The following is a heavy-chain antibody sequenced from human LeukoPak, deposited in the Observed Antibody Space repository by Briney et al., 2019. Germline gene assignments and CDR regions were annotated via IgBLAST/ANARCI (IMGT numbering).Heavy chain of an antibody. CDR2: IYYSGST. V-gene: IGHV4-34*09. D-gene: IGHD6-13*01. CDR3: ARDPTAAAGTLDY. CDR1: GGSFSGYY. J-gene: IGHJ4*02. Sequence: PSETLSLTCAVYGGSFSGYYWSWIRQRPGKGLEWIGHIYYSGSTYYSPSLKSRVSISVDTSKNQFSLNLSSVTAADTAVYYCARDPTAAAGTLDYWGQGTLVTVSS.